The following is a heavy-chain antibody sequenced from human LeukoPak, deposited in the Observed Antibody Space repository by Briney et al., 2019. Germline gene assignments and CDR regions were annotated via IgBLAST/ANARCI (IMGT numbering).Heavy chain of an antibody. V-gene: IGHV1-58*02. D-gene: IGHD3-3*01. CDR2: IVVGSGNT. Sequence: SVTVSCKASGFTFTSSAMQWVRQARGQRLEWIGWIVVGSGNTNYAQKFQERVTITRDMSTSTAYMELSSLRSEDTAVYYCAAGTRFLEWLLSGYYYYGMDVWGQGTTVTVS. J-gene: IGHJ6*02. CDR3: AAGTRFLEWLLSGYYYYGMDV. CDR1: GFTFTSSA.